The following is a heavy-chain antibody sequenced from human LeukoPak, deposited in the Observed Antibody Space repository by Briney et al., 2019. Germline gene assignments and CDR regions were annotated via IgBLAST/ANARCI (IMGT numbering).Heavy chain of an antibody. J-gene: IGHJ4*02. CDR2: IYTSGST. D-gene: IGHD6-13*01. CDR1: GGSISSGSYY. V-gene: IGHV4-61*02. CDR3: ARDTPCSSQYYFDY. Sequence: SQTLSLTCTVSGGSISSGSYYWSWIRQPAGKGLEWIGRIYTSGSTNYNPSLKSRVTISVDTSKNQFSLKLSSVTAADTAVYYCARDTPCSSQYYFDYWGQGTLVTVSS.